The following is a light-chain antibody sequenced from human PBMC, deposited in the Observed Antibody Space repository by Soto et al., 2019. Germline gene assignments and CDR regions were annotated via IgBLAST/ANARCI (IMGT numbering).Light chain of an antibody. J-gene: IGKJ4*01. CDR3: KQCRNGPLT. Sequence: EIVMTQSPATLSASPGEGATLSCKAGQNVYNNLAWYQQRPGQPPRLLIYDASTRATGISARFSGSGYGTEFTLIIICLLSENVAVYFCKQCRNGPLTFGGGTKVDIK. CDR1: QNVYNN. V-gene: IGKV3-15*01. CDR2: DAS.